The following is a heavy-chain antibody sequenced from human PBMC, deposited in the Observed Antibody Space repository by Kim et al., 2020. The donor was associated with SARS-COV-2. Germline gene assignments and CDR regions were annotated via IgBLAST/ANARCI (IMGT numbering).Heavy chain of an antibody. CDR1: GGSISSSSYY. J-gene: IGHJ3*02. CDR3: ARQSNDSSDAFDI. CDR2: IYYSGST. Sequence: SETLSLTCTVSGGSISSSSYYWGWIRQPPGKGLEWIGSIYYSGSTYYNPSLKSRVTISVDTSKNQFSLKLSSVTAADTAVYYCARQSNDSSDAFDIWGQG. D-gene: IGHD3-22*01. V-gene: IGHV4-39*01.